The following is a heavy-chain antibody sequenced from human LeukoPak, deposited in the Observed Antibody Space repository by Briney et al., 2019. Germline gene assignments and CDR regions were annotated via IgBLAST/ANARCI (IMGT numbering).Heavy chain of an antibody. D-gene: IGHD3-10*01. Sequence: SETLSLTCSVSGGSISSGGYSWSWIRQPPGKGLEWIGYMYYSGSTYSKPSLKSRVTISVDTSKNQFSLKLSSVTAADTAVYYCARETTEGSGTYYKHYYYYYMDVWGKGTTVTVSS. CDR1: GGSISSGGYS. V-gene: IGHV4-30-4*07. CDR2: MYYSGST. CDR3: ARETTEGSGTYYKHYYYYYMDV. J-gene: IGHJ6*03.